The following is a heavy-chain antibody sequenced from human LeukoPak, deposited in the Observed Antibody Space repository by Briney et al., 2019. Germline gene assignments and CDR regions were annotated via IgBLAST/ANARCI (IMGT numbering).Heavy chain of an antibody. CDR3: ARVPLRLLEPFDY. V-gene: IGHV4-34*01. D-gene: IGHD3-3*01. Sequence: SETLSLTCSISGWSLKDYYWSWVRQPPGKGLEWIGEIGGRTGITNYNPSLKSRATLSLDTSENHFSLTLHSMTAADTAIYYCARVPLRLLEPFDYWGQGTLVTVSS. CDR1: GWSLKDYY. CDR2: IGGRTGIT. J-gene: IGHJ4*02.